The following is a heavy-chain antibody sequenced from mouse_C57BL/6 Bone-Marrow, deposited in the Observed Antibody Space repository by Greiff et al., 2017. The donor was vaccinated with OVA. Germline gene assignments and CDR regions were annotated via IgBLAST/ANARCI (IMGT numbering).Heavy chain of an antibody. CDR3: ARAGDYDVGAYYAMDY. V-gene: IGHV5S21*01. D-gene: IGHD2-4*01. Sequence: EVKLEESGEGLVKPGGSLKLSCAASGFTFSSYAMSWVRQTPEKRLEWVAYISSGGDYIYYADTVKGRFTISRDNARNTLYLQMSSLKSEDTAMYYCARAGDYDVGAYYAMDYWGQGTSVTVSS. CDR2: ISSGGDYI. CDR1: GFTFSSYA. J-gene: IGHJ4*01.